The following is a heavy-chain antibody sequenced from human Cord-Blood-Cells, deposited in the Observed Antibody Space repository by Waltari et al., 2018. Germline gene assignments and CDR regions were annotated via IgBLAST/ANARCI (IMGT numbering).Heavy chain of an antibody. CDR3: EGGLVNAFDI. Sequence: QLQLQESGPGLVKPSETLSLTCPVPGGSISSSSYYWGWFRQPPGKGLEWIGSIYYSGSTYYNPSLKSRVTISVDTSKNQFSLKLSSVTAADTAVYYCEGGLVNAFDIWGQGTMVTVSS. V-gene: IGHV4-39*01. D-gene: IGHD2-21*01. CDR1: GGSISSSSYY. J-gene: IGHJ3*02. CDR2: IYYSGST.